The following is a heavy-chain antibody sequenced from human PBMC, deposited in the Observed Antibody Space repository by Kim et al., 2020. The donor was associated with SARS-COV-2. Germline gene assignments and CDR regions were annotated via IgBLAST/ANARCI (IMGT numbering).Heavy chain of an antibody. CDR2: ISYDGSSK. D-gene: IGHD3-10*01. CDR3: AKSESYASGNYYREPTFDY. J-gene: IGHJ4*02. Sequence: GGSLRLSCAASGFTFNNYGMNWVRQAPGKGLEWVALISYDGSSKYYLESVKGRFIISRDNSKNTLYLQMNSLRAEDTAVYYCAKSESYASGNYYREPTFDYWGQGTLVTVSS. CDR1: GFTFNNYG. V-gene: IGHV3-30*18.